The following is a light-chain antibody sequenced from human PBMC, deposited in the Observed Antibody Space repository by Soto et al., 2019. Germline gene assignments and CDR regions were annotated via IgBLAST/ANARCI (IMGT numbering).Light chain of an antibody. CDR2: GHT. CDR1: SSNIGAGYD. CDR3: QSYDSSLSGVV. J-gene: IGLJ2*01. V-gene: IGLV1-40*01. Sequence: QPVLTQPPSVSGAPGQRVTISCTGSSSNIGAGYDVHWFQHLPETSPKLLIYGHTNRPSGVPDRFSGSKSGTSASLAITGLQAEDEADYYCQSYDSSLSGVVFGGGTKLTVL.